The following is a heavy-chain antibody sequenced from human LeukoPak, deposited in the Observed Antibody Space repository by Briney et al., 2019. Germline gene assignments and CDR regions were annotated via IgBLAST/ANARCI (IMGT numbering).Heavy chain of an antibody. J-gene: IGHJ3*01. CDR2: ITGSSDYA. D-gene: IGHD3-10*01. CDR1: GFTFSDYQ. Sequence: PGGSLRLSCADSGFTFSDYQMSWIRQAPGKGLEWLSYITGSSDYANYADSVKGRFTISRDNAKNSLYLQMNSLRAEDTAVYYCTRVGYYDFWGQGAMVTVCS. CDR3: TRVGYYDF. V-gene: IGHV3-11*05.